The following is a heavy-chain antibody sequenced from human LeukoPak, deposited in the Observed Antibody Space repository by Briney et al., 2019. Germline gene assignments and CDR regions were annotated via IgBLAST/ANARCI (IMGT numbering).Heavy chain of an antibody. CDR2: ISGSGDST. J-gene: IGHJ6*03. CDR1: GFTFSSYA. V-gene: IGHV3-23*01. CDR3: ATFRNYYYYMDV. Sequence: GGSLRLSCAASGFTFSSYAMSWVRQAPGKGLDWVSAISGSGDSTYYADSVKGRFTISRDNSKNTLYLQMNSLRAEDTAVYHCATFRNYYYYMDVWGKGTTVTVSS.